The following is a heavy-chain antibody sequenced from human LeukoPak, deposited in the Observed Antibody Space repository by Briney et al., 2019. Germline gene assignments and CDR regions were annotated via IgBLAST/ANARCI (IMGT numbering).Heavy chain of an antibody. Sequence: ASVKVSFKASGGTFSSYAISWVRQAPGQGLEWMGGIIPIFGTANYAQKFQGRVTITADESTSTAYMELSSLRSEDTAVYYCARALKEMATPRDYYYYGMDVWGQGTTVTVSS. CDR2: IIPIFGTA. CDR3: ARALKEMATPRDYYYYGMDV. J-gene: IGHJ6*02. D-gene: IGHD5-24*01. CDR1: GGTFSSYA. V-gene: IGHV1-69*13.